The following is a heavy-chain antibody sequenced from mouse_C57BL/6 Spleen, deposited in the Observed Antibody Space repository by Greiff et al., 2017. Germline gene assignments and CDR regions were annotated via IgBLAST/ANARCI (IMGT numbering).Heavy chain of an antibody. V-gene: IGHV3-6*01. D-gene: IGHD1-1*01. CDR2: ISYDGSN. Sequence: EVQLQESGPGLVKPSQSLSLTCSVTGYSITSGYYWNWIRQFPGNKLEWMGYISYDGSNNYNPSLKNRISITRDTSKNQFFLKLNAVTTEDTATYYCARDPYDYYGWYFDVWGTGTTVTASS. J-gene: IGHJ1*03. CDR1: GYSITSGYY. CDR3: ARDPYDYYGWYFDV.